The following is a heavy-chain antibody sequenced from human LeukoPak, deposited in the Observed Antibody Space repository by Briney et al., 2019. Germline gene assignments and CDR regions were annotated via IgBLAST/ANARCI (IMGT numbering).Heavy chain of an antibody. CDR2: IIPIFGTA. V-gene: IGHV1-69*05. CDR3: ASGYSSSSGDY. D-gene: IGHD6-6*01. Sequence: ASVKVSCKASGGTFSSYAISWVRQAPGQGLEWMGGIIPIFGTANYAQKFQGRVTITTDESTSTAYMELSSLRSEGTAVYYCASGYSSSSGDYWGQGTLVTVSS. J-gene: IGHJ4*02. CDR1: GGTFSSYA.